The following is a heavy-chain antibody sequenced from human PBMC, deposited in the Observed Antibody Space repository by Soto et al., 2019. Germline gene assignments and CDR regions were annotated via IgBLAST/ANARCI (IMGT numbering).Heavy chain of an antibody. J-gene: IGHJ5*02. Sequence: ASVKVSCKASGYTFTSYGLSWVRRAPGQGLEWMGWISAYNGNTNYAQKLQGRVTMTTDTSTSTAYMELRSLRSDDTAVYYCARVGYSYGYNWFDPWGQGTLVTVSS. CDR3: ARVGYSYGYNWFDP. CDR1: GYTFTSYG. CDR2: ISAYNGNT. V-gene: IGHV1-18*01. D-gene: IGHD5-18*01.